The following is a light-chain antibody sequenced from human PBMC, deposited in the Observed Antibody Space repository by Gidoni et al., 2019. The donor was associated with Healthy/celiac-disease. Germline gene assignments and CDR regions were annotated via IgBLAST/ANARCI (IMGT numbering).Light chain of an antibody. J-gene: IGLJ2*01. V-gene: IGLV2-8*01. CDR2: EVS. CDR1: SSDVGGYNY. CDR3: SSYAGSNNVV. Sequence: QSALTQPPSAPGSPGPSVTISCTGTSSDVGGYNYVSWYQQHPGKAPKLMIYEVSKRPSGVPDRFSGSKSGNTASLTVSGLQAEDEADYYCSSYAGSNNVVFGGGTKLTVL.